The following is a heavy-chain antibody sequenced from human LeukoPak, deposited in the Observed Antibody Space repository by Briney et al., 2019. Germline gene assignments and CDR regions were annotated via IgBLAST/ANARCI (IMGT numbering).Heavy chain of an antibody. CDR2: IRYDGSSK. J-gene: IGHJ3*02. Sequence: GGSLRLSCAASGFTFSSYGMHWVRQAPGKGLEWVAFIRYDGSSKYYADSVKGRFTISRDDSKNTLYLQMNSLRAEDTALYYCAKGTYGSDAFDIWGQGTMVTVSS. CDR3: AKGTYGSDAFDI. V-gene: IGHV3-30*02. CDR1: GFTFSSYG. D-gene: IGHD3-10*01.